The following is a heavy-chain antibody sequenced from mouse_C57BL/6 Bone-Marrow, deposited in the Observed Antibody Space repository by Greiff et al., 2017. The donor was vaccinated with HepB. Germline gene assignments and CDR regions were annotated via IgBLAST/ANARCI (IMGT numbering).Heavy chain of an antibody. CDR1: GFTFSSYD. D-gene: IGHD2-2*01. V-gene: IGHV5-4*01. CDR2: ISHGGSYT. J-gene: IGHJ2*01. CDR3: AREWLRYDYFDY. Sequence: EVLLVESGGGLVKPGGSLKLSCAASGFTFSSYDMSWVRQTPEKSLEWVATISHGGSYTYYPDNVKGRYTISKDNAKNNLYLQMSHLKSEDTAMYYCAREWLRYDYFDYWGQGTTLTVSA.